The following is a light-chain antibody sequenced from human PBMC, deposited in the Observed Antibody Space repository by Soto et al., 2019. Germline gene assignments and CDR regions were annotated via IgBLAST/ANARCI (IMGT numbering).Light chain of an antibody. CDR3: QQYSTYPYI. CDR2: KAS. Sequence: DIQMTQSPSTLSASVGVRVTITCRASQSINRWLAWYQQKPGKAPKLLIYKASTLESGVPSRFSGGGLGTEFSLNITSLQPDDFATYYCQQYSTYPYIFGQGTKVDIK. V-gene: IGKV1-5*03. CDR1: QSINRW. J-gene: IGKJ2*01.